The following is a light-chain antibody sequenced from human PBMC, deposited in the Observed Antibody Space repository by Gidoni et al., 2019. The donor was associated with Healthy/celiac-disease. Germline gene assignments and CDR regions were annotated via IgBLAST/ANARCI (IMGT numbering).Light chain of an antibody. CDR3: QQYNNGPPFSTLYT. Sequence: EIVMTQSPATLSVSPGERATLSCRASQTVSGNLAWYQQKPGQAPSLLIYGASTRATGIPARFSGSGSGTEFTLTISSLQSEDFAVYYCQQYNNGPPFSTLYTFGQGTKLEIK. V-gene: IGKV3-15*01. CDR2: GAS. J-gene: IGKJ2*01. CDR1: QTVSGN.